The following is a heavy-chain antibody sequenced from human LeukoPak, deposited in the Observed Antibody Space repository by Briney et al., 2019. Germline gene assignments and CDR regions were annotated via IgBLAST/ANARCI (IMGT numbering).Heavy chain of an antibody. CDR2: ISGSGGST. V-gene: IGHV3-23*01. J-gene: IGHJ4*02. CDR1: GFTFSSYA. CDR3: ARVGSLITASGFDY. Sequence: PGGSLRLPCAASGFTFSSYAMSWVRQAPGKGLEWVSAISGSGGSTYYADSVKGRFTISRDNSKNTLYLQMNSLRAEDTAFYYCARVGSLITASGFDYWGQGTLVSVSS. D-gene: IGHD6-13*01.